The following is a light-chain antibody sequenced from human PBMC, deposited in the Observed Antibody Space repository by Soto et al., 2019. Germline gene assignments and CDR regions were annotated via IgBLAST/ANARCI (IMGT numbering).Light chain of an antibody. CDR1: QSVSSSY. CDR2: DAS. J-gene: IGKJ1*01. CDR3: QQRSNWPPT. V-gene: IGKV3D-20*02. Sequence: EIVLTQSPGTLSLSPGERATLSCRASQSVSSSYLAWYQQKPGQPPRLLIYDASNRATGIPARFSGSGSGTDFTLTISSLEPEDFAVYYCQQRSNWPPTFGQGTKVDI.